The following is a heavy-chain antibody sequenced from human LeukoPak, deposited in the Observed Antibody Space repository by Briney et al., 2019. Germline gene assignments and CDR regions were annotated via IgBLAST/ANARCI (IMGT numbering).Heavy chain of an antibody. CDR2: ISSSSSYI. CDR3: ARIRLYYYDSSGYSSPRDY. Sequence: GGSLRLSCAASGFTFSSYSMNWVRQAPGKGLEWVSSISSSSSYIYYADSVKGRFTISRDNAKNSLYLQMNSLRAEDTAVYHCARIRLYYYDSSGYSSPRDYWGQGTLVTVSS. J-gene: IGHJ4*02. V-gene: IGHV3-21*01. D-gene: IGHD3-22*01. CDR1: GFTFSSYS.